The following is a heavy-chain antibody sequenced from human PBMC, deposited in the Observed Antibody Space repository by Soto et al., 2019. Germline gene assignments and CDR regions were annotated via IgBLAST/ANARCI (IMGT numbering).Heavy chain of an antibody. D-gene: IGHD3-22*01. CDR2: IYPGDSDT. Sequence: GESLKISCKGSGYSFTSYWIGWARQMPGKGLEWMGIIYPGDSDTRYSPSFQGQVTISADKSISTAYLQWSSLKASDTAMYYCARHRYYYDSSGYYSARYAFDIWGQGTMVTVS. CDR3: ARHRYYYDSSGYYSARYAFDI. CDR1: GYSFTSYW. V-gene: IGHV5-51*01. J-gene: IGHJ3*02.